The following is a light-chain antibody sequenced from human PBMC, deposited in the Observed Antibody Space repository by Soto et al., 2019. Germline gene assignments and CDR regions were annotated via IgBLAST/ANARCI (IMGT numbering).Light chain of an antibody. CDR2: GNS. V-gene: IGLV1-40*01. CDR3: QSYDSSLSGSGV. CDR1: SSSIGAGYD. J-gene: IGLJ3*02. Sequence: QPVLTQPPSVSGAPGQRVTISCTGSSSSIGAGYDVHWYQQLPGTAPKLLIYGNSNRPSGVPDRFSGSKSGTSASLAITGLQAEDEADYYCQSYDSSLSGSGVFGGGTKLTVL.